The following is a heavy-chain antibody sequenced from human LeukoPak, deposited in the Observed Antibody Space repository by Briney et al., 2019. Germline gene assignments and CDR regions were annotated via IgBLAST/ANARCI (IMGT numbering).Heavy chain of an antibody. J-gene: IGHJ4*02. CDR3: AKMTLVTAFQLLVLDS. CDR1: GGSISSSNW. D-gene: IGHD2-21*02. CDR2: IYHSGST. V-gene: IGHV4-4*02. Sequence: GTLSLTCAVSGGSISSSNWWRWVRQPPGKGLEWIGEIYHSGSTNYNPSLESRVTVSVDNSKNQFSLELSSVTAADTAVYYCAKMTLVTAFQLLVLDSWGPGTLVTIS.